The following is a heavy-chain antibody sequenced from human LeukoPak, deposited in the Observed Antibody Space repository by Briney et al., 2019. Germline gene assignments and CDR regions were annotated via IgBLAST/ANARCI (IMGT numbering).Heavy chain of an antibody. J-gene: IGHJ4*02. CDR1: GFTFSNFA. D-gene: IGHD3-10*01. CDR2: ISGSGGST. CDR3: AKSHYGSGSPGFY. V-gene: IGHV3-23*01. Sequence: GGSLRLSCAASGFTFSNFAMNWVRQAPGKGLEWVSAISGSGGSTYYTESVKGRFTIPRDNSKNTLYLQMNSLRAEDTAVYYCAKSHYGSGSPGFYWGQGTLVTVSS.